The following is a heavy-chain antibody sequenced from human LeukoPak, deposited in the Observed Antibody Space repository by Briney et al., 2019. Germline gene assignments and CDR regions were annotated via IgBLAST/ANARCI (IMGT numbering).Heavy chain of an antibody. V-gene: IGHV4-34*01. J-gene: IGHJ6*02. D-gene: IGHD6-13*01. CDR3: ARELIAAAAPPYYYYYYGMDV. CDR1: GGSFSGYY. Sequence: PSETLSLTRAVYGGSFSGYYWSWIRQPPGKGLEWIGEINHSGSTNYNPSLKSRVTISVDTSKNQFSLKLSSVTAADTAVYYCARELIAAAAPPYYYYYYGMDVWGQGTTVTVSS. CDR2: INHSGST.